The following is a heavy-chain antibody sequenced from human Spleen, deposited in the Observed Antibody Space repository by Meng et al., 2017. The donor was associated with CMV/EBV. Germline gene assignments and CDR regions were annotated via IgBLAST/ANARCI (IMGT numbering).Heavy chain of an antibody. CDR2: ISANGAST. CDR3: ARDPTVRYSSSYYYYYYGMDV. J-gene: IGHJ6*02. D-gene: IGHD6-6*01. Sequence: GESLKISCVGSGFTFSTYAMSWVRQAPGKGLEWVSTISANGASTHDAASVKGRFTISRDNAKNSLYLQMNSLRAEDTAVYYCARDPTVRYSSSYYYYYYGMDVWGQGTTVTVSS. CDR1: GFTFSTYA. V-gene: IGHV3-23*01.